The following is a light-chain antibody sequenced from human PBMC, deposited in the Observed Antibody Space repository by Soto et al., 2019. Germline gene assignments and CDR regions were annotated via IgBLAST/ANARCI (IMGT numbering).Light chain of an antibody. Sequence: EIVLTQSPGTLSLSPGERATLSCRASQSVSSSYLAWYQQKPGQAPWLLIYGASSRATGNPDRFSGSGSGTDFTLTISRLEPEDFAVYYCQQYGSSLGVTFGGGTKVEIK. CDR1: QSVSSSY. J-gene: IGKJ4*01. CDR2: GAS. V-gene: IGKV3-20*01. CDR3: QQYGSSLGVT.